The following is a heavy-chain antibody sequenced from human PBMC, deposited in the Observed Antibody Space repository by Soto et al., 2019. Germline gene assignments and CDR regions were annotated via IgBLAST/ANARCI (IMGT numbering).Heavy chain of an antibody. CDR3: ARATTALYDYVWGSYRPDYYFDY. Sequence: PSETLSLTCAVSGGSISSGGYSWSWIRQPPGKGLEWIGYIYHSGSTYYNPSLKSRVTISVDRSKNQFSLKLSSVTAADTAVYYCARATTALYDYVWGSYRPDYYFDYWGQGTLVTVSS. V-gene: IGHV4-30-2*01. J-gene: IGHJ4*02. D-gene: IGHD3-16*02. CDR2: IYHSGST. CDR1: GGSISSGGYS.